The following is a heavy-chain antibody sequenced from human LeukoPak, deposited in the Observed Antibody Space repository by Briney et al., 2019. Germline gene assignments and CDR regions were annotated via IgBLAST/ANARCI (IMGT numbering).Heavy chain of an antibody. Sequence: SETLSLTCTVSGGSISSSSHYWGWIRQPPGKGPEWIGSLYYSGSTYYNPSLKSRVTISVDTSKNQFSLKLSSVTATDTAVYYCARHDCTTTSCLSFYGMDVWGQGTTVTVSS. V-gene: IGHV4-39*01. CDR2: LYYSGST. J-gene: IGHJ6*02. CDR1: GGSISSSSHY. D-gene: IGHD2-2*01. CDR3: ARHDCTTTSCLSFYGMDV.